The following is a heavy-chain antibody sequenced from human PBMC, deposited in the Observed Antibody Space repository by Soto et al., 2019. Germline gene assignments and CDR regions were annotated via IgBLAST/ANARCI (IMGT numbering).Heavy chain of an antibody. CDR3: ARTNCFDSRGYYADS. D-gene: IGHD3-10*01. CDR2: IRNKAYLATT. CDR1: GFNFEDFA. Sequence: GGSLRLSCTTSGFNFEDFAMSWFRQAPGKGLEWVSLIRNKAYLATTEYAASVKGRFTISRDNSKSIADLHMNYLDTDDTAVYFCARTNCFDSRGYYADSWGQGTLVTVSS. V-gene: IGHV3-49*03. J-gene: IGHJ4*02.